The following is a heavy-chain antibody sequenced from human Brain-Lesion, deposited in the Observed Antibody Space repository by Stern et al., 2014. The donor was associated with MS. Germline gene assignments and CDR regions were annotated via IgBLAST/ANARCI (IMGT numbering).Heavy chain of an antibody. V-gene: IGHV1-2*02. CDR2: INPNTGGT. D-gene: IGHD3-3*01. CDR3: ARDQRGITIFGVVTDYYYLGMDV. Sequence: QVQLMQSGAEVKKPGASVKVSCKTSGYIFTGYYIHWVRPAPGQGLEWMAWINPNTGGTKYAQKFQGRVTMSRDTSISTAYVELSSLTSDDTAVYYCARDQRGITIFGVVTDYYYLGMDVWGQGTTVTVSS. CDR1: GYIFTGYY. J-gene: IGHJ6*02.